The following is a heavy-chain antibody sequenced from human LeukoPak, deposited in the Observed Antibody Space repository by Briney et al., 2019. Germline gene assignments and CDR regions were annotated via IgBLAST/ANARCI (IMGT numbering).Heavy chain of an antibody. Sequence: SETLSLTCTVSGGSIKSYHWSWIRQPVGRGLEWIGRMCPSGTTEYNPSVKSRLTMSVDRSKNQFSLNLILMTAADTAVYYCARGRYYDSGSYFAWFDPWGQGTLVTVSS. CDR1: GGSIKSYH. J-gene: IGHJ5*02. CDR3: ARGRYYDSGSYFAWFDP. CDR2: MCPSGTT. D-gene: IGHD3-10*01. V-gene: IGHV4-4*07.